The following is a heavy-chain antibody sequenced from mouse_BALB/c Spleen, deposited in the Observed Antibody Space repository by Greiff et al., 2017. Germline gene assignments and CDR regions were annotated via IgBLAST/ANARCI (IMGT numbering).Heavy chain of an antibody. Sequence: EVKVVESGGGLVKPGGSLKLSCAASGFAFSSYDMSWVRQTPEKRLEWVAYISSGGGSTYYPDTVKGRFTISRDNAKNTLYLQMSSLKSEDTAMYYCARGRYGAMDYWGQGTSVTVSS. V-gene: IGHV5-12-1*01. J-gene: IGHJ4*01. CDR2: ISSGGGST. CDR3: ARGRYGAMDY. CDR1: GFAFSSYD. D-gene: IGHD2-14*01.